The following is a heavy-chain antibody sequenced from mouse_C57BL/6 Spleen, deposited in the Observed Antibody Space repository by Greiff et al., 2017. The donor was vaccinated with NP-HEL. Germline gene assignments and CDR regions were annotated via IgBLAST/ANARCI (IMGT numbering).Heavy chain of an antibody. CDR1: GYSFTGYY. V-gene: IGHV1-42*01. J-gene: IGHJ2*01. Sequence: DVQLQESGPELVKPGASVKISCKASGYSFTGYYMNWVKQSPEKSLEWIGEINPSTGGTTYNQKFKAKATLTVDKSSSTAYMQLKSLTSEDSAVYYCAREGSSPYFDYWGQGTTLTVSS. CDR2: INPSTGGT. D-gene: IGHD1-1*01. CDR3: AREGSSPYFDY.